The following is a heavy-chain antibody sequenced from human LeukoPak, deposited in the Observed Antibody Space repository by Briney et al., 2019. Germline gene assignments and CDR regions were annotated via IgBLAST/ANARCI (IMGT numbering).Heavy chain of an antibody. CDR2: ISYDGSNK. Sequence: GGSLRLSCAASGFIFSDDNMNWVRQAPGKGLEWVAVISYDGSNKYYADSVKGRFTISRDNSKNTLYLQMNSLRAEDTAVYYCARDSGLPDYWGQGTLVTVSS. CDR1: GFIFSDDN. V-gene: IGHV3-30-3*01. J-gene: IGHJ4*02. CDR3: ARDSGLPDY. D-gene: IGHD3-10*01.